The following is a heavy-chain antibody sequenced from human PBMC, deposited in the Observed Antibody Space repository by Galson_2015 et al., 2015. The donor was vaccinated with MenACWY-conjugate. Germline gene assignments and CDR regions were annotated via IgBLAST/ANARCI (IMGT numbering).Heavy chain of an antibody. CDR1: GYTLTDLS. D-gene: IGHD1-26*01. CDR2: FDPGDGET. V-gene: IGHV1-24*01. CDR3: ATDGSSGSYLFDY. Sequence: SVKVSCKVSGYTLTDLSMHWVRQAPGKGLEWVGGFDPGDGETIYAQNFQGGVTMTEDTSTDTAYMELSSLRSEDTAVYYCATDGSSGSYLFDYWGQGTLVTVSS. J-gene: IGHJ4*02.